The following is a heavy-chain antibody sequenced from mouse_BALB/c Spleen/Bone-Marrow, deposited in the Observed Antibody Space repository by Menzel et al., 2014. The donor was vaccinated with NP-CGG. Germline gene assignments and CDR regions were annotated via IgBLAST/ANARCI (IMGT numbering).Heavy chain of an antibody. Sequence: IGTIHPGSGGAAYNQKFKGKATLTADKSSNTAYMELSSLTSEDSAVYYCASPRGAYWGQGTLVTVSA. CDR3: ASPRGAY. J-gene: IGHJ3*01. V-gene: IGHV1-15*01. CDR2: IHPGSGGA.